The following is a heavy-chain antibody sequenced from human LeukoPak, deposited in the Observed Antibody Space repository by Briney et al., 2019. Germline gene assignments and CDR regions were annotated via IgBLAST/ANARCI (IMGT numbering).Heavy chain of an antibody. V-gene: IGHV3-23*01. J-gene: IGHJ1*01. D-gene: IGHD6-19*01. CDR2: VNGSGYSA. Sequence: GGSLRLSCAASGLTFSSYAMSWVRQAPGKGLEWVSSVNGSGYSAYYADSVKGPFTISRDNSKDTLFLQMSTLRVEDTAVYYCAKVVSYSSGWFFHHWGQGTLVTVSS. CDR1: GLTFSSYA. CDR3: AKVVSYSSGWFFHH.